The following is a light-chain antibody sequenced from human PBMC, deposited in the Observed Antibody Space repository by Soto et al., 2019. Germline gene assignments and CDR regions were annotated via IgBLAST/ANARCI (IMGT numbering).Light chain of an antibody. CDR1: QRVLYSANNKNY. CDR2: RAS. V-gene: IGKV4-1*01. J-gene: IGKJ1*01. CDR3: QHYFANYWT. Sequence: DIVMTQSPDSLAVSRGERATINCKSSQRVLYSANNKNYLGWFQQKPGQPPKLLIYRASIRESGVPDRFSGSGSGTDFPLTISSLQAEDVADYYCQHYFANYWTFGQGTRVEVK.